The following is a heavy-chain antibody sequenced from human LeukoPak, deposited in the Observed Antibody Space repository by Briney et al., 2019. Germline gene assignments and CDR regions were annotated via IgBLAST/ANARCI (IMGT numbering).Heavy chain of an antibody. CDR1: GFTFSSYA. V-gene: IGHV3-7*01. Sequence: SGGSLRLSCAASGFTFSSYAMNWVRQAPGKGLEWVANIKQDGSEKYYVDSVKGRFTISRDNAKNSLYLQMNSLRPDDTAVYYCVRDVGYTSGWYGNWFDPWGQGTLVTVSS. J-gene: IGHJ5*02. CDR3: VRDVGYTSGWYGNWFDP. D-gene: IGHD6-19*01. CDR2: IKQDGSEK.